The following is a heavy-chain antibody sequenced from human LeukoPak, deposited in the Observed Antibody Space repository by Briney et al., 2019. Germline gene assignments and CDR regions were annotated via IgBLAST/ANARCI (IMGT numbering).Heavy chain of an antibody. V-gene: IGHV4-30-4*01. CDR3: ASLFYDSSGYYPRFDY. CDR1: GGSISSGDYY. Sequence: SETLSLTCTVSGGSISSGDYYWSWIRQPPGKGLEWIGYIYYSGSTCYNPSLKSRVTIPVDTSKNQFSLKLSSVTAADTAVYYCASLFYDSSGYYPRFDYRGQGTLVTVSS. J-gene: IGHJ4*02. CDR2: IYYSGST. D-gene: IGHD3-22*01.